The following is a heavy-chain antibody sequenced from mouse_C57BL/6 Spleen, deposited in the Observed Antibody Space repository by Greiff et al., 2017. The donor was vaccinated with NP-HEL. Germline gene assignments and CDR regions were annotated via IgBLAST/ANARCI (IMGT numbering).Heavy chain of an antibody. CDR2: IYPRSGNT. Sequence: VQLVESGAELARPGASVKLSCKASGYTFTSYGISWVKQRTGQGLEWIGEIYPRSGNTYYNEKFKGKATLTADKSSSTAYMELRSLTSEDSAVYFGRYYGSSGNAMDYWGQGTSVTVSS. J-gene: IGHJ4*01. V-gene: IGHV1-81*01. D-gene: IGHD1-1*01. CDR3: RYYGSSGNAMDY. CDR1: GYTFTSYG.